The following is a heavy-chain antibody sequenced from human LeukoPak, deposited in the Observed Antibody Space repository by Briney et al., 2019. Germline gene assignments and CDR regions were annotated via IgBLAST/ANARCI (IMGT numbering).Heavy chain of an antibody. CDR2: ISSSRSYT. CDR1: GFTFSDYY. D-gene: IGHD5-18*01. Sequence: KPGGSLRLSCVASGFTFSDYYMSWIRQAPGKGLEWVSYISSSRSYTNYADSVKGRFTISRDSAKNSLYLQMNSLRAEDTAVYYCARFSDGRGYSYGYFIDYWGQGTLVTVSS. CDR3: ARFSDGRGYSYGYFIDY. J-gene: IGHJ4*02. V-gene: IGHV3-11*03.